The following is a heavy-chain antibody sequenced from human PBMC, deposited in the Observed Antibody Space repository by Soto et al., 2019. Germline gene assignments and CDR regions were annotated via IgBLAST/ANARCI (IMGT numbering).Heavy chain of an antibody. CDR1: GYTLTSYA. V-gene: IGHV1-3*01. Sequence: QVQLVQSGAEVKKPEASMKVSCKASGYTLTSYAMHWVRQAPGQRLEWMGWINAGNGNTKYSQKIQGRVTITRDTSASTAYMELSSLGSEDTAVYYCARALGGSGSYSDYWWQGALVTVSS. J-gene: IGHJ4*02. D-gene: IGHD3-10*01. CDR2: INAGNGNT. CDR3: ARALGGSGSYSDY.